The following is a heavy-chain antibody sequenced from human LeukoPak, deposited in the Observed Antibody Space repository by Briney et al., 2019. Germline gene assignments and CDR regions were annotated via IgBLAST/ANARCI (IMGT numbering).Heavy chain of an antibody. D-gene: IGHD3-22*01. CDR3: ARLWSYYDNSGFFEDY. J-gene: IGHJ4*02. CDR1: GYTFTSYG. CDR2: INPVGGVT. Sequence: ASVKVSCKASGYTFTSYGISWVRQAPGQGLEWMGVINPVGGVTTYAQRFQGRVTMTRDISTSTFDMELSSLKSEDTAVYYCARLWSYYDNSGFFEDYWGQGTLVTVSS. V-gene: IGHV1-46*01.